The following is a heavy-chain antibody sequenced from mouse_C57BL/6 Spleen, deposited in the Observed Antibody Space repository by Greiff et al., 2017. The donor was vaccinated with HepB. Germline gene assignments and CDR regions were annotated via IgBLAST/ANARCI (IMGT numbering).Heavy chain of an antibody. V-gene: IGHV1-50*01. Sequence: VQLQQSGAELVKPGASVKLSCKASGYTFTSYWMQWVKQRPGQGLEWIGEIDPSDSYTNYNQKFKGKATLTVDTSSSTAYMQLSSLTSEDSAVYYCAIPTVVAGHYYFDYWGQGTTLTVSS. CDR3: AIPTVVAGHYYFDY. D-gene: IGHD1-1*01. CDR2: IDPSDSYT. J-gene: IGHJ2*01. CDR1: GYTFTSYW.